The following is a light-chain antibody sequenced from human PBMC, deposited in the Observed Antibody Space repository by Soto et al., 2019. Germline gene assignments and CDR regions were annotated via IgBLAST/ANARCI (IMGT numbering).Light chain of an antibody. Sequence: VLTQPPSVSGAPGQRVTISCTGSSSNIGAGYDVHWYQQLPGTAPKLLIYGNSNRPSGVPDRFSGSKSGTSASLAITGLQTDDEADYYCQSYDSSLSASNVFGTGTKLTVL. J-gene: IGLJ1*01. CDR1: SSNIGAGYD. V-gene: IGLV1-40*01. CDR2: GNS. CDR3: QSYDSSLSASNV.